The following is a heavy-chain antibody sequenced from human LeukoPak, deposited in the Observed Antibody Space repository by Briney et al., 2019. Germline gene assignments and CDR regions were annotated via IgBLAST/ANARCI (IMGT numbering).Heavy chain of an antibody. D-gene: IGHD3-3*01. CDR3: AREGYDFWSGRAFDI. J-gene: IGHJ3*02. CDR2: ISYDGSNK. CDR1: GFTFSSYA. Sequence: GGSLRLSCAASGFTFSSYAMHWVRQAPGKGLEWVAVISYDGSNKYYADSVKGRFTISRDNSKNTLYLQMNSLRAEDTAVYYCAREGYDFWSGRAFDIWGQGTMVTVSS. V-gene: IGHV3-30-3*01.